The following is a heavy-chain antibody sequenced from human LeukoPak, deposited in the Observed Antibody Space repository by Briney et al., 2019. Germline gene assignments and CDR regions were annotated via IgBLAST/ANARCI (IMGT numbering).Heavy chain of an antibody. D-gene: IGHD6-19*01. J-gene: IGHJ3*02. CDR3: AQTVADHNAFDI. Sequence: ASVKVSCKASGYTFTSYYMHWVRQAPGQGLEWMGIINPSGGSTSYAQKFQGRVTMTRDTSTSTVYMELSSLRSEDTAVYYCAQTVADHNAFDIWGQGTMVTVSS. CDR2: INPSGGST. CDR1: GYTFTSYY. V-gene: IGHV1-46*01.